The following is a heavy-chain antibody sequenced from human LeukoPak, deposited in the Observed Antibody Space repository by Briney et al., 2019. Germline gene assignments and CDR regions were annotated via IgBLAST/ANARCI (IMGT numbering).Heavy chain of an antibody. CDR1: GYSISSGYY. CDR3: ARRANVISGVGYYMDV. Sequence: PSETLSLTCTVSGYSISSGYYWGWIRQPPGKGLEWIGSIYHSGSTYYNPSLKSRVTISVDTSKNQFSLRLTSVTAADTAVYYCARRANVISGVGYYMDVWGRGTTVTVSS. J-gene: IGHJ6*03. V-gene: IGHV4-38-2*02. D-gene: IGHD3-3*01. CDR2: IYHSGST.